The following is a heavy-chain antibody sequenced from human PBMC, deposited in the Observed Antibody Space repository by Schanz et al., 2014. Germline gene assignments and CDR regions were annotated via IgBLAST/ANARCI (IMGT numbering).Heavy chain of an antibody. V-gene: IGHV3-23*04. CDR3: AKKVPAYNPFDS. CDR1: GFSFSDHA. Sequence: EVQLAESGGGLVQPGGSLRLSCAASGFSFSDHAMDWVRQAAGKGLEWVSAISGSGGSTYYAESVKGRFTISRDNSKNTLYLQMDSHRAEDTAVYYCAKKVPAYNPFDSWGQGTLXTVSS. D-gene: IGHD1-1*01. J-gene: IGHJ4*02. CDR2: ISGSGGST.